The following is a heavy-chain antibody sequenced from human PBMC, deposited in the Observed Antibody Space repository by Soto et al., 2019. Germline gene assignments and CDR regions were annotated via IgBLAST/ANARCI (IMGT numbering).Heavy chain of an antibody. CDR1: GYTLTELS. J-gene: IGHJ3*02. V-gene: IGHV1-24*01. CDR3: ARFWITMIVVVTNGGGDAFDI. CDR2: FDPEDGET. D-gene: IGHD3-22*01. Sequence: ASVKVSCKVSGYTLTELSMHWVRQAPGKGLEWMGGFDPEDGETIYAQKFQGRVTMTEDTSTDTAYMELSSLRSEDTAVYYCARFWITMIVVVTNGGGDAFDIWGQGTMVTVSS.